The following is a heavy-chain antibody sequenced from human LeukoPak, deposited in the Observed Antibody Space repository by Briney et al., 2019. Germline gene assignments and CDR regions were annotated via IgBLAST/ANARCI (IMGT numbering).Heavy chain of an antibody. Sequence: SETLSLTCTVSGGSISSYYWSWIRQPAGKGLEWIGRIYTSGSTYYNPSLKSRVTISVDTSKNQFSLKLSSVTAADTAVYYCARAALGVVGVTYGMDVWGQGTTVTVSS. J-gene: IGHJ6*02. CDR3: ARAALGVVGVTYGMDV. D-gene: IGHD3-3*01. V-gene: IGHV4-4*07. CDR2: IYTSGST. CDR1: GGSISSYY.